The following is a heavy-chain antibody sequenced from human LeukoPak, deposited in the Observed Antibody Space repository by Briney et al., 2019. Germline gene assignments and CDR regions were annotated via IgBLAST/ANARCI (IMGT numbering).Heavy chain of an antibody. J-gene: IGHJ4*02. CDR2: INPSGGST. D-gene: IGHD2-15*01. V-gene: IGHV1-46*01. CDR1: GYTFTSYY. Sequence: ASLKVSCKASGYTFTSYYMHWVRQAPGQGLEWMGIINPSGGSTSYAQKFQGRVTMTRDTSTSTVYMELSSLRSEDTAVYYCARFSVAATDFDYWGQGTLVTVSS. CDR3: ARFSVAATDFDY.